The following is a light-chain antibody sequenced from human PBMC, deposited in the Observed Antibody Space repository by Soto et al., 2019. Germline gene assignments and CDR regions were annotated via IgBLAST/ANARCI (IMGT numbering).Light chain of an antibody. V-gene: IGLV1-47*01. CDR3: AAWDDSLNGLL. CDR2: RNN. J-gene: IGLJ3*02. Sequence: QSVLTQPPSASGTPGQRVTISCSGSSSNIGSNYVYWYQQLPGTAPKLLIYRNNQRPLGVPDRFSGSKSGTSASLAISGLRSEDEADYYCAAWDDSLNGLLFGGGTKLTVL. CDR1: SSNIGSNY.